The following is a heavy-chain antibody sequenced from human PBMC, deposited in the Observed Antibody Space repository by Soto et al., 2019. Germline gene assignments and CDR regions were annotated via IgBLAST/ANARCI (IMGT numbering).Heavy chain of an antibody. V-gene: IGHV3-74*01. Sequence: GSLRLSCAASGFIFKMYWMHWVRQSPGKGLVWISRIYNDGTYSDYADSVRGRFTISRDNVNDTLYLQMNNLRAEDSGLYYCTRGPRPISTGTGAYWGQGXQVTVYS. CDR1: GFIFKMYW. J-gene: IGHJ4*02. D-gene: IGHD3-10*01. CDR3: TRGPRPISTGTGAY. CDR2: IYNDGTYS.